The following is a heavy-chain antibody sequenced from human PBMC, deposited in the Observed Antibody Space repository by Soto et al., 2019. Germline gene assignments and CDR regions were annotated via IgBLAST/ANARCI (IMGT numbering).Heavy chain of an antibody. J-gene: IGHJ3*02. D-gene: IGHD3-3*01. V-gene: IGHV3-48*02. CDR1: GFTFSSYS. Sequence: GGSLRLSCAASGFTFSSYSMNWVRQAPGKGLEWVSYISSSSSTIYYADSVKGRFTVSRDNAKNSLYLQMNSLRDEDTAVYYCARSPLITIFGVVMRGAFDIWGQGTMVTVSS. CDR3: ARSPLITIFGVVMRGAFDI. CDR2: ISSSSSTI.